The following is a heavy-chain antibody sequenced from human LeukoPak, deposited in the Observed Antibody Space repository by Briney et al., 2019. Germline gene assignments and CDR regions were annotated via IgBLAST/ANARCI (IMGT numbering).Heavy chain of an antibody. CDR2: ISYDGSNK. V-gene: IGHV3-30-3*01. CDR3: ASRFCSSTSCYTGWEYFQH. CDR1: GFTFSSYA. Sequence: PGGSLRLSCAASGFTFSSYAMHWVRQAPGKGLEWMAIISYDGSNKYYADSVKGRFTISRDNSKNTLYLQMNSLRPEDTAVYYCASRFCSSTSCYTGWEYFQHWGQGTLVTVSS. D-gene: IGHD2-2*02. J-gene: IGHJ1*01.